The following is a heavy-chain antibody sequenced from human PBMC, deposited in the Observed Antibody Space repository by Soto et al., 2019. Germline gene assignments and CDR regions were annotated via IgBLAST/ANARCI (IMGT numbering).Heavy chain of an antibody. CDR3: ARRDGYYDSSGYYALHYYYYYGMDV. V-gene: IGHV1-18*01. Sequence: ASVKVSCKASGYTFTSYGISWVRQAPGQGLEWMGWISAYNGNTNYAQKLQGRVTMTTDTSTSTAYMELRSLRSDDTAVYYCARRDGYYDSSGYYALHYYYYYGMDVWGQGTTVTVSS. CDR2: ISAYNGNT. J-gene: IGHJ6*02. CDR1: GYTFTSYG. D-gene: IGHD3-22*01.